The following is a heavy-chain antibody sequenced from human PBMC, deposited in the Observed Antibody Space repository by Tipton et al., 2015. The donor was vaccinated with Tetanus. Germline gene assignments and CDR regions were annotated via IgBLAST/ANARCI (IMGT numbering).Heavy chain of an antibody. CDR2: IYSGGST. D-gene: IGHD4-17*01. CDR3: ARDRDGDYAAFDY. Sequence: SLRLSCAASGFTVSSNYMSWVRQAPGKGLEWVSAIYSGGSTYYADSVKGRFTISRDNSKDTLYLQMNSLRAEDTAVYYCARDRDGDYAAFDYWGQGTLVTVSS. V-gene: IGHV3-66*01. J-gene: IGHJ4*02. CDR1: GFTVSSNY.